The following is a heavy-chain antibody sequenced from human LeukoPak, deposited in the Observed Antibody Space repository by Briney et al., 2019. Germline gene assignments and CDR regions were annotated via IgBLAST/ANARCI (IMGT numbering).Heavy chain of an antibody. CDR3: ARAAGGTRNYYMDV. D-gene: IGHD3-16*01. J-gene: IGHJ6*03. V-gene: IGHV4-4*07. CDR2: IYTSGST. Sequence: PSDTLSLTCTVCGGSISNYYWSLILQSAGKGLEWIGRIYTSGSTNYNPSLKSRVTMSVGTSKNQFSLRLSSVTAADTAVYYCARAAGGTRNYYMDVWAKGTTVTVSS. CDR1: GGSISNYY.